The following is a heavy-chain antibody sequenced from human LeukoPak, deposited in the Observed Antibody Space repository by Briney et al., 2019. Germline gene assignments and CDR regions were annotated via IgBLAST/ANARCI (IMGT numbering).Heavy chain of an antibody. CDR3: ARGPAHEWLLVPYRFDY. J-gene: IGHJ4*02. D-gene: IGHD3-3*01. Sequence: GGSLRLSCAASGFTFSNYHMNWVRQAPGKGLEWVSYISDSTTTTYYADSVKGRFTISRDNSKNTLYLQMNSLRAEDTAVYYCARGPAHEWLLVPYRFDYWGQGTLVTVSS. V-gene: IGHV3-48*01. CDR2: ISDSTTTT. CDR1: GFTFSNYH.